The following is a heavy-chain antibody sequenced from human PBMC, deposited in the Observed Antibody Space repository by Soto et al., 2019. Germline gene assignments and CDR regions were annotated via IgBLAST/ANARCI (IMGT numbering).Heavy chain of an antibody. CDR2: INTYNGDT. CDR3: ARGLGYCSSISCNGPFDP. Sequence: XVKVSFKASGYTFTGYYMHWVRHAPGQGLEWMGWINTYNGDTKYAQKFQGRVTMTTDTSTSTAYMELRSLRSDDTDVYYCARGLGYCSSISCNGPFDPWGQGTLVTVSS. D-gene: IGHD2-2*01. J-gene: IGHJ5*02. CDR1: GYTFTGYY. V-gene: IGHV1-18*04.